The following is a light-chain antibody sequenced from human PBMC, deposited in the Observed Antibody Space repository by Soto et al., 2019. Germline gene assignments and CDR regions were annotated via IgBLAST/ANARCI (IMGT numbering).Light chain of an antibody. J-gene: IGKJ4*01. V-gene: IGKV1-39*01. Sequence: DIQMTQFPSSLSASVGDRVTITCQASQSISSYLNWYQQKPGKAPKLLIYAASSLQSGVPSRFSGSESGTDFTLTISSLQPEDFATYYCQQSYSTLLTFGGGTKVEIK. CDR1: QSISSY. CDR3: QQSYSTLLT. CDR2: AAS.